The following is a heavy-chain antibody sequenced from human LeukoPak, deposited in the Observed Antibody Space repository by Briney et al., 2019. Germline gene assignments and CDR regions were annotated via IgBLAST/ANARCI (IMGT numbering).Heavy chain of an antibody. CDR2: IYTSGST. D-gene: IGHD5-18*01. J-gene: IGHJ6*03. CDR1: GGSISSGSYY. V-gene: IGHV4-61*02. CDR3: ARDLSPYTAMVYYYYYYMDV. Sequence: SETLSLTCTVSGGSISSGSYYWSWIRQPAGKGLEWIGRIYTSGSTNYDPSLKSRVTISVDTSKHQFSLKLSSVTAADTAVYYCARDLSPYTAMVYYYYYYMDVWGKGTTVTVSS.